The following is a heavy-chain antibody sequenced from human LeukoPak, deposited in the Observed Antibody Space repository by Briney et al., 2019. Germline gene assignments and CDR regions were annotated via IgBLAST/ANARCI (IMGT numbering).Heavy chain of an antibody. D-gene: IGHD3-10*01. CDR3: ARSGGGNYYGSGSHDFDY. CDR1: GGSISSGGYY. V-gene: IGHV4-30-2*01. Sequence: SETLSLTCTVSGGSISSGGYYRSWIRQPPGKGLEWIGYIYHSGSTYYNPSLKSRVTISVDRSKNQFSLKLSSVTAADTAVYYCARSGGGNYYGSGSHDFDYWGQGTLVTVSS. CDR2: IYHSGST. J-gene: IGHJ4*02.